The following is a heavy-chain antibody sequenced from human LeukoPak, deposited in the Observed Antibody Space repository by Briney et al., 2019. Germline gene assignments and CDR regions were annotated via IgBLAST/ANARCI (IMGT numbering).Heavy chain of an antibody. V-gene: IGHV3-13*03. D-gene: IGHD1-26*01. CDR2: IGIAGDT. CDR3: ARVPRGFGIVETLATATERGY. CDR1: EFTFSSYG. Sequence: GGSLRLSCAACEFTFSSYGMHRVRQGTGKGLEWVSGIGIAGDTYYPGPVKGQFTFSRENAKKSLSLQMNSLRAGDTAVYYCARVPRGFGIVETLATATERGYWGQGTLVTVSS. J-gene: IGHJ4*02.